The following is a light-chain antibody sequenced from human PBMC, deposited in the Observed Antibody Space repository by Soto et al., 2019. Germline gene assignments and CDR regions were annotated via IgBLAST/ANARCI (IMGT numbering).Light chain of an antibody. V-gene: IGKV3-20*01. CDR3: QQYTTSSWT. CDR1: QSVGSSY. J-gene: IGKJ1*01. CDR2: GTS. Sequence: EVVLTQSPGTLSLSPGERATLSCRASQSVGSSYLAWYQQKPGQAPRVLIYGTSSRATGIPDSFSGSGSGTDFTLTISRLEPEDFAVYYCQQYTTSSWTFGQGTKVDIK.